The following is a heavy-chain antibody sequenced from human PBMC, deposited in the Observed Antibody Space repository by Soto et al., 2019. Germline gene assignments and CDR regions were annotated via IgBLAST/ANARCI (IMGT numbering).Heavy chain of an antibody. V-gene: IGHV3-23*01. CDR3: AKDFDSYSSGRYGMDV. Sequence: PGGSLRLSCEASGFTFSRVSMNWFRQAPGNVLEWVSTISSGGDNTYSADSVKGRFTISRDNSKNTLYLQMNSLRAEDTAVYYCAKDFDSYSSGRYGMDVWGQGTTVTASS. D-gene: IGHD6-19*01. J-gene: IGHJ6*02. CDR1: GFTFSRVS. CDR2: ISSGGDNT.